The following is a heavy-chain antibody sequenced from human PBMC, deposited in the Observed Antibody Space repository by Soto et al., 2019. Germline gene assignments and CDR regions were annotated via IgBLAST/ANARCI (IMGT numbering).Heavy chain of an antibody. CDR1: GFTFSSYA. CDR3: ARDVDIVATITIFDY. CDR2: ISYDGSNK. V-gene: IGHV3-30-3*01. D-gene: IGHD5-12*01. J-gene: IGHJ4*02. Sequence: GGSLRLSCAASGFTFSSYATHWVRQAPGKGLEWVAVISYDGSNKYYADSVKGRFTISRDNSKNTLYLQMNSLRAEDTAVYYCARDVDIVATITIFDYWGQGTLVTVSS.